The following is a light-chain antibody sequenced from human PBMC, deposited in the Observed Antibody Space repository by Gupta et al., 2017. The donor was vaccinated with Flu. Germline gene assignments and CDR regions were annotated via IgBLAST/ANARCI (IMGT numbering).Light chain of an antibody. CDR3: QQFAPSPFT. Sequence: EVVLTQSPGTLSLFPGQRATLSCRASQTVSRSYLAWYQQKPGQAPRLLIYGASSRATGIPDRFSGSGSGTDFTLTISRLEPEDFAVYYCQQFAPSPFTFGGGTKVEIK. V-gene: IGKV3-20*01. CDR1: QTVSRSY. J-gene: IGKJ4*01. CDR2: GAS.